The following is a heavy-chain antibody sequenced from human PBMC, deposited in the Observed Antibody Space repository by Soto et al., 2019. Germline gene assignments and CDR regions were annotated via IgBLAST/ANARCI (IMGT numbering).Heavy chain of an antibody. CDR3: ARELLEWLLYQFDP. V-gene: IGHV3-30-3*01. CDR2: ITYDGSNK. Sequence: GGSLRLSCAASAFIFSSYAMNWVRQAPGKGLEWVAVITYDGSNKYYADSVKGRFTISRDNSKNTLYLQMNSLRAEDTAVYYCARELLEWLLYQFDPWGQGTLVTVSS. D-gene: IGHD3-3*01. J-gene: IGHJ5*02. CDR1: AFIFSSYA.